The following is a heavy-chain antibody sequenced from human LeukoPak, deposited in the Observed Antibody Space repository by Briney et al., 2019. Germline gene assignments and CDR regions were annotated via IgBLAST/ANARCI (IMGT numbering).Heavy chain of an antibody. V-gene: IGHV5-51*01. D-gene: IGHD3-22*01. CDR3: ARRLPYYYDSSGGNAFDI. J-gene: IGHJ3*02. Sequence: GESLKISCKGSGYSFTSYWLGWVRQMPGKGLEWMGIIYPGDSDTRYSPSFQGQVTISADKSISTAYLQWSSLKASDTAMYYCARRLPYYYDSSGGNAFDIWGQGTMVTVSS. CDR2: IYPGDSDT. CDR1: GYSFTSYW.